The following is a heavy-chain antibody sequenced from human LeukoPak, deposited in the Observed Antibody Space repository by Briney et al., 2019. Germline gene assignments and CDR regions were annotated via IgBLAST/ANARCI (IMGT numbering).Heavy chain of an antibody. V-gene: IGHV1-2*02. CDR3: AKAYCSSTSCAFDY. Sequence: ASVKVSCKASGYTFTGYYMHWVRQAPGQGLEWMGWINPNSGGTNYAQKFQGRVTMTRDTSISTAYMELSRLRSDDTAVYYCAKAYCSSTSCAFDYWGQGTLVTVSS. CDR2: INPNSGGT. D-gene: IGHD2-2*01. J-gene: IGHJ4*02. CDR1: GYTFTGYY.